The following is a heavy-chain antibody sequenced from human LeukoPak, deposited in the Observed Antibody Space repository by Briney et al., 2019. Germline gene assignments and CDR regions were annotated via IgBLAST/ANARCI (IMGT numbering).Heavy chain of an antibody. CDR3: AKGGIAARLDAFDI. D-gene: IGHD6-6*01. V-gene: IGHV3-30*04. J-gene: IGHJ3*02. CDR1: GFTFSDYA. CDR2: TSYDGSNE. Sequence: GGSLRLSCAASGFTFSDYAMHWLRQTPGKGLEWVAVTSYDGSNEYYSDSVRDRFIISRDNAKNSLYLQMNSLRAEDMALYYCAKGGIAARLDAFDIWGQGTMVTVSS.